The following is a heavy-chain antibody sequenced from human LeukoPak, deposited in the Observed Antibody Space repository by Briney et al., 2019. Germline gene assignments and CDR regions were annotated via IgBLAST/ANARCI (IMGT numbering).Heavy chain of an antibody. V-gene: IGHV4-59*03. D-gene: IGHD5-18*01. J-gene: IGHJ4*02. CDR3: ARTGTGYSHGHFDY. CDR2: ISHSGST. Sequence: SETLSLTCTVSGGSTSGYYWSWIRQPPGKGLEWIGYISHSGSTNYIPSLKSRVTISVDTSTNQFSMRLSSVTAADTAVYYCARTGTGYSHGHFDYWGQGNLVTVSS. CDR1: GGSTSGYY.